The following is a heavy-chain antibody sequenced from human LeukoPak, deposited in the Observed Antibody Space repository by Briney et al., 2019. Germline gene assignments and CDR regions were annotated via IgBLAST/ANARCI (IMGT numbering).Heavy chain of an antibody. CDR1: GFTFSTYW. V-gene: IGHV3-7*01. D-gene: IGHD4-11*01. Sequence: GGSLRLSCAASGFTFSTYWMKWVRQAPGKGLEWVASIKEDGSDRYYVDSVKGRFSISRDNAKNSLYLQMNSLRTEDTAVYYCAKGGHYNFDYWGQGTLVAVSS. CDR3: AKGGHYNFDY. J-gene: IGHJ4*02. CDR2: IKEDGSDR.